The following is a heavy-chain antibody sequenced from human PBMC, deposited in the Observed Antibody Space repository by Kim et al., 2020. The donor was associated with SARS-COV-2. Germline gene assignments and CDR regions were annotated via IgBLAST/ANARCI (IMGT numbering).Heavy chain of an antibody. Sequence: GGSLRLSCAASGFTFSSYAMHWVRQAPGKGLEWVAVIWYDGSNKYYADSVKGRFTISRDNSKNTLYLQMNSLRAEDTAVYYCAKDASPVNTYYYDSSGYYFWDYWGQGTLVTVSS. CDR2: IWYDGSNK. CDR3: AKDASPVNTYYYDSSGYYFWDY. D-gene: IGHD3-22*01. CDR1: GFTFSSYA. J-gene: IGHJ4*02. V-gene: IGHV3-33*06.